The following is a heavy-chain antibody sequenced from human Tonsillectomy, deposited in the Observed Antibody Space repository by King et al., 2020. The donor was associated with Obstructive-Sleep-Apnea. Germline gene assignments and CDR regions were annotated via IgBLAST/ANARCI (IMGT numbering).Heavy chain of an antibody. V-gene: IGHV4-4*02. CDR1: GGSISSSNW. J-gene: IGHJ6*02. D-gene: IGHD6-19*01. Sequence: QLQESGPGLVKPSGTLSLTCAVSGGSISSSNWWSWVRQPPGKGLEWIGEIYHSGSTNYNPSLKSRVTISVDKSNNQFSLKLSSVTAADTAVYYCARDPHEQWLDIGGMDVWGQGTTVTVSS. CDR2: IYHSGST. CDR3: ARDPHEQWLDIGGMDV.